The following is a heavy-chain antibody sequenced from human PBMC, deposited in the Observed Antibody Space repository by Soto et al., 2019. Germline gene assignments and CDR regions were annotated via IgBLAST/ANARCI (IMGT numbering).Heavy chain of an antibody. CDR2: MYYSGST. CDR3: ARDRGGGSPWYY. CDR1: GGSISSGGYY. J-gene: IGHJ4*02. V-gene: IGHV4-31*03. D-gene: IGHD2-15*01. Sequence: QVQLQESGPGLVKPSQTLSLTCTVSGGSISSGGYYWSWIRQHPGKGLEWIGYMYYSGSTYYNPYPKSRVTISVATSKNQFSLKPSSVTAADTAVYYCARDRGGGSPWYYWGQGTLVTVSS.